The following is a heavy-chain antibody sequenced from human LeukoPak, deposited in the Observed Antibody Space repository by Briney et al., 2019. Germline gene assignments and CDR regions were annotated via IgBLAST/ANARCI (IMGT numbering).Heavy chain of an antibody. Sequence: ASVKVSCKASGYTFTGYYMHWVRQAPGQGLEWMGWINPNSGGTNYAQKFQGRVTMTRDTSISTAYMELSRLRSDDTAVYYCARAGFLTGYYWFDPWGQGTLVTVPS. D-gene: IGHD3-9*01. CDR3: ARAGFLTGYYWFDP. CDR1: GYTFTGYY. CDR2: INPNSGGT. J-gene: IGHJ5*02. V-gene: IGHV1-2*02.